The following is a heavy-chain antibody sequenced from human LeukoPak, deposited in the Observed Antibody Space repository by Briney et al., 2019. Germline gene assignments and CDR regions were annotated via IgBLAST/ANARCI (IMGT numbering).Heavy chain of an antibody. CDR3: ARGAYYDSSGYYIPVNWFDP. D-gene: IGHD3-22*01. V-gene: IGHV4-39*07. J-gene: IGHJ5*02. CDR1: GGSICSSSYY. CDR2: IYYSGST. Sequence: PSETLSLTCTVSGGSICSSSYYWGWIRQPPGKGLEWVGSIYYSGSTYYNPSLKSRVTISVDTSKNQFSLKLSSVTAADTAVYYCARGAYYDSSGYYIPVNWFDPWGQGTLVTVSS.